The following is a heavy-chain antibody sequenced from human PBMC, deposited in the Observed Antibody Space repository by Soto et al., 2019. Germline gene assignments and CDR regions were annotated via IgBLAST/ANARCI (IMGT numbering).Heavy chain of an antibody. Sequence: GGSLRLSCAASGFTFTRYGMHWVRQAPGKGLEWVAVIVYDGSKKYYGDSVKGRFTISRDNSKNTLYLQMNSLRADDTAVYYCAKDSHRVLYSTSSDRYDFYSGMDVWGQGTTVTVSS. J-gene: IGHJ6*02. CDR1: GFTFTRYG. CDR2: IVYDGSKK. V-gene: IGHV3-30*18. D-gene: IGHD6-6*01. CDR3: AKDSHRVLYSTSSDRYDFYSGMDV.